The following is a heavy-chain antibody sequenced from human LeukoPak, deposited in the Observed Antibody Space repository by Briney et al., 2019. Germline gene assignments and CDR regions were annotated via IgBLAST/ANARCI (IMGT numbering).Heavy chain of an antibody. CDR1: GDTLSNYP. J-gene: IGHJ4*02. D-gene: IGHD4-17*01. V-gene: IGHV1-69*02. CDR2: IIPFLSLT. CDR3: AEVDYGDPADY. Sequence: GASVKVSCKASGDTLSNYPINWVRQAPGQGLEWLGRIIPFLSLTNYAQNFQDRVTITADKSTSTAYMELSSLRAEDTAVYYCAEVDYGDPADYWGQGTLVTVSS.